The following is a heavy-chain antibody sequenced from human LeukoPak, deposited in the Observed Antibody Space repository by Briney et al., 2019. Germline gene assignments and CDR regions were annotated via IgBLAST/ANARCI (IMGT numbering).Heavy chain of an antibody. Sequence: PPGGSLRLSCAASGFAFNTYAMNWVRQAPGKGLEWVSVISGSGDSIYYADSVKGRFAISRDNSKNTLYLQMNSLRAEDTAVYYCARDPPAPTLPAMPSEPFDYWGQGTLVTVSS. CDR1: GFAFNTYA. CDR2: ISGSGDSI. D-gene: IGHD2-2*01. CDR3: ARDPPAPTLPAMPSEPFDY. V-gene: IGHV3-23*01. J-gene: IGHJ4*02.